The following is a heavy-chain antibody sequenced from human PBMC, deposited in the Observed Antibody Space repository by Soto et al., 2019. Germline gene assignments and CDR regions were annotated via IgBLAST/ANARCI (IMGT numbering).Heavy chain of an antibody. CDR3: AKDSQLGSCTNGVCHLEN. Sequence: QVQLVESGGGVVQPGWSLRLSCVVSGFTFRSYGMHWVRQAPGKGLEWVARISFDGGHEYYADAVTGRFTISRDNSKSTLYLQMNSLTAEDSAVYYCAKDSQLGSCTNGVCHLENWGQGTLVTVSS. D-gene: IGHD2-8*01. CDR1: GFTFRSYG. J-gene: IGHJ4*02. CDR2: ISFDGGHE. V-gene: IGHV3-30*18.